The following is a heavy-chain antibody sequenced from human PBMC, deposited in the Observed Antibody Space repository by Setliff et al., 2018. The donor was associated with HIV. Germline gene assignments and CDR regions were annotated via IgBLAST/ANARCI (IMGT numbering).Heavy chain of an antibody. CDR3: ARGALLAVFDFDH. J-gene: IGHJ4*01. CDR1: GYTFTGYY. Sequence: VASVKVSCKASGYTFTGYYMHWVRQAPGQSLEWMGWINVGKGDTKYSQDWQGRITITRDTNANTAYMELSSLRSDDTAVYFCARGALLAVFDFDHWGRGTQVTVSS. CDR2: INVGKGDT. D-gene: IGHD1-26*01. V-gene: IGHV1-3*01.